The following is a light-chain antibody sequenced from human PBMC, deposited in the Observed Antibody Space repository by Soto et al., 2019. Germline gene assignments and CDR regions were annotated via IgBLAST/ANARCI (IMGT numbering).Light chain of an antibody. CDR3: QQYGSSPVT. CDR1: QSVSSSY. J-gene: IGKJ5*01. Sequence: EIVLTQSPGTLSLSPGERATLSCRASQSVSSSYLAWYQQKPGQAPRLLIYGASSRATGIPDRFSGSGSETDFTLTITRLEPEDFAVYYCQQYGSSPVTFGQGTRLEIK. CDR2: GAS. V-gene: IGKV3-20*01.